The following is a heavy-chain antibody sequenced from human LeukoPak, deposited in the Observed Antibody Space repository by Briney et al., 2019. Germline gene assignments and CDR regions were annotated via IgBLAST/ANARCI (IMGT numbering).Heavy chain of an antibody. D-gene: IGHD1-26*01. V-gene: IGHV3-33*06. J-gene: IGHJ4*02. CDR1: GFTFSSYG. CDR2: IWYDGSNK. Sequence: PGRSLRLSCAASGFTFSSYGMHWVRQAPGKGLEWVAVIWYDGSNKYYADSVKGRFTISRDNSKNTLYLQMNSLRAEDTAVYYCAKDRGYSGSLGDYWGQGTLVTVSS. CDR3: AKDRGYSGSLGDY.